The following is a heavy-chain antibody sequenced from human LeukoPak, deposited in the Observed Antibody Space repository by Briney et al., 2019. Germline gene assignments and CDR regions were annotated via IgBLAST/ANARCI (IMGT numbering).Heavy chain of an antibody. CDR3: ATELEPGPL. Sequence: PSETLSLTCTVSGGSISNYYWSWIRQPVGKGPEWIGRIHTSGSTNYNPSLKSRVTMSVDTSKNQFSLNLSSVTAADTAVYYCATELEPGPLWGQGTLVTVSS. CDR1: GGSISNYY. J-gene: IGHJ4*02. CDR2: IHTSGST. V-gene: IGHV4-4*07. D-gene: IGHD1-1*01.